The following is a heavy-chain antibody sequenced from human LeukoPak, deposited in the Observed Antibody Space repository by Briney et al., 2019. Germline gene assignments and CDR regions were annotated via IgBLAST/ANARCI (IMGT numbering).Heavy chain of an antibody. CDR2: INPEGNDK. CDR3: VVTRTRGDH. J-gene: IGHJ4*02. D-gene: IGHD4-23*01. CDR1: GFTFSNYW. Sequence: GGSLTLACAASGFTFSNYWVSWVRQAPGEGLEWVAYINPEGNDKYYVDSVKGRFTMSRDNTKNSLFLQMNSLRVDDTAVYYCVVTRTRGDHWGQGTLVTVSS. V-gene: IGHV3-7*03.